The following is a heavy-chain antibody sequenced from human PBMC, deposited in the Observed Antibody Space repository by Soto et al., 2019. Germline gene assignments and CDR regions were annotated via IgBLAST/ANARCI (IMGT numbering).Heavy chain of an antibody. Sequence: QLQLQESGPGLVKPAETLSLTSTVSGGSISSSGYYWGWIRDPPGEGLECIGNIYYSGSTSYNPSLKSRVTISVDTSKNQFSLKLSSVTAADTAVYYCARHIRGNSCMDVWGQGTTVTVSS. J-gene: IGHJ6*02. CDR3: ARHIRGNSCMDV. CDR2: IYYSGST. CDR1: GGSISSSGYY. V-gene: IGHV4-39*01. D-gene: IGHD2-21*01.